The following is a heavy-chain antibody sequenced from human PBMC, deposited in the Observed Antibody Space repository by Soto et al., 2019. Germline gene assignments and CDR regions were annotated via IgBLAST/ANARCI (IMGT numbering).Heavy chain of an antibody. J-gene: IGHJ3*02. Sequence: QVQLVESGGGVVQPGRSLRLSCAASGFTFSSYAMHWVRQAPGKGLEWVAVISYDGSNKYYADSVKGRFTISRDNSKNTLYLQMNSLRAEDTAVYYCARGRYDSSGYYYPYGALDIGGQGTMVTVSS. CDR2: ISYDGSNK. CDR3: ARGRYDSSGYYYPYGALDI. D-gene: IGHD3-22*01. V-gene: IGHV3-30-3*01. CDR1: GFTFSSYA.